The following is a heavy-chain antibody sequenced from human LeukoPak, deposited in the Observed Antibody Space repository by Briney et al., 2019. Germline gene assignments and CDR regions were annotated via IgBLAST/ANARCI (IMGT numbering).Heavy chain of an antibody. J-gene: IGHJ5*02. Sequence: PSETLSLTCTVSGGSISSYYWSWIRQPPGKGLEWIGYIYYSGSTNYNPSLKSRVTISVDTSKNQFSLKLSSVTAADTAVYYCARQVGTPIRHGYNWFDPWGQGTLVTVSS. D-gene: IGHD1-26*01. CDR1: GGSISSYY. V-gene: IGHV4-59*01. CDR3: ARQVGTPIRHGYNWFDP. CDR2: IYYSGST.